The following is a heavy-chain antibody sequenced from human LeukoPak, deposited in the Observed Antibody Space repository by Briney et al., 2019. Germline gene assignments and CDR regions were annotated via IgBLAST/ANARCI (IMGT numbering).Heavy chain of an antibody. CDR3: ARHRGQYNAHDAFDI. J-gene: IGHJ3*02. CDR2: ILYSGST. CDR1: GGSVSGHY. Sequence: SETLSLTCTVSGGSVSGHYWSWIRRTPGKGLEWIGYILYSGSTRYNPSLGSRVTISVDTSKDLFSLKLTSVTAADTALYYCARHRGQYNAHDAFDIWGQGTLVAVSS. D-gene: IGHD1-14*01. V-gene: IGHV4-59*08.